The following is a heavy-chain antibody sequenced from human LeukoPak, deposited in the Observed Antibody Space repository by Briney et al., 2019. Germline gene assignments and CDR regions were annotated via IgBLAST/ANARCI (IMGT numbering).Heavy chain of an antibody. CDR3: ARDVYYYDSSGYFKS. CDR2: ISAYNGNT. Sequence: ASVKVSCKASGYTFTGYYMHWVRQAPGQGLEWMGWISAYNGNTNYAQKLQGRVTMTTDTSTSTAYMELRSLRSDDTAVYYCARDVYYYDSSGYFKSWGQGTLVTVSS. V-gene: IGHV1-18*04. J-gene: IGHJ5*02. CDR1: GYTFTGYY. D-gene: IGHD3-22*01.